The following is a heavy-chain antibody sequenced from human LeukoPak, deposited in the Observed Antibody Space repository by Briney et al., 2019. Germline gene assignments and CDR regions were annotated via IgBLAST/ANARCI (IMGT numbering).Heavy chain of an antibody. CDR2: IYTSGST. CDR3: ARENWNYGEDF. Sequence: SQTLSLTCTVSGGSLSSGGYYWSWIRQPAGKGLEWIGRIYTSGSTNYNPSLKSRVTMSVDTSKNQVSLKLIAVTAADSAVYYCARENWNYGEDFWGQGALVTVSS. CDR1: GGSLSSGGYY. D-gene: IGHD1-7*01. J-gene: IGHJ4*02. V-gene: IGHV4-61*02.